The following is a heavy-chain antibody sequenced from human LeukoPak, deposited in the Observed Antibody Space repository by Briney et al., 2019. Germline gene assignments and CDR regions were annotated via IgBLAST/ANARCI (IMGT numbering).Heavy chain of an antibody. Sequence: GGSLRLSCAASGFSFSGSAMHWVRQAPGKGLEWVAGIWYDGSNTYYADSVKGRFTISRDNSKNTLYLQMNSLRAEDTAVYYWARVLWQQLVHARPQGPTDYGMDVWGQGTTVTVSS. J-gene: IGHJ6*02. CDR2: IWYDGSNT. CDR3: ARVLWQQLVHARPQGPTDYGMDV. CDR1: GFSFSGSA. V-gene: IGHV3-33*08. D-gene: IGHD6-13*01.